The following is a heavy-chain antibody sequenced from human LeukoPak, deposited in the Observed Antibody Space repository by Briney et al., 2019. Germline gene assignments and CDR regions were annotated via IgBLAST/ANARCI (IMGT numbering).Heavy chain of an antibody. CDR2: IYYSGST. J-gene: IGHJ3*02. D-gene: IGHD2-2*01. CDR3: ARGLGYCSSTSCYRYNWNYDAFDI. V-gene: IGHV4-39*01. Sequence: SETLSLTCTVSGGSISSSPYYWGWIRQPPGKGLEWIGNIYYSGSTYYNPSLKTRVTISVDTSKNQFSLKLTSVTAADTAVYYCARGLGYCSSTSCYRYNWNYDAFDIWGQGTMVTVSS. CDR1: GGSISSSPYY.